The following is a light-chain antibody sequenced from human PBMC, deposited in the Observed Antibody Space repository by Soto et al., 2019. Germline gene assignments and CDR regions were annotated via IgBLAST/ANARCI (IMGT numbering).Light chain of an antibody. J-gene: IGKJ1*01. Sequence: DIKMTQSPSTLSASVGDRVTITCRASQSISSWLAWYQQKPGKAPKLLIYKASSLESGVPSRFSGSGSGTEFTLTISSLQPDEFATYCCQQYDSYWTFGQGTKVEIK. CDR3: QQYDSYWT. CDR1: QSISSW. CDR2: KAS. V-gene: IGKV1-5*03.